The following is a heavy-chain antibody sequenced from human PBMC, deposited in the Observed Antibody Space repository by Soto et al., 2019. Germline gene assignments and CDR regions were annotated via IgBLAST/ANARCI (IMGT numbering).Heavy chain of an antibody. D-gene: IGHD6-13*01. CDR3: ARGVAAGRYGGDAFDI. V-gene: IGHV1-69*13. Sequence: GASVKVSCKASGGTFSSYAISWVRQAPGQGLEWMGGIIPIFGTANYAQKFQGRVTITADESTSTAYMELSSLRSEDTAVYYCARGVAAGRYGGDAFDIWGQGTMVTVS. CDR2: IIPIFGTA. CDR1: GGTFSSYA. J-gene: IGHJ3*02.